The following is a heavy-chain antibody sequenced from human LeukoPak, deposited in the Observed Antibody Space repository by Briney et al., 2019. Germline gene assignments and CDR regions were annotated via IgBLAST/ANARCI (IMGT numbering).Heavy chain of an antibody. Sequence: GGSLRLSCVVPGFTFSAIGMHWVRQAPGKGLEWAAYIYYDGRNKYYADSVKGRFTISRDNSKNTLYLQLNSLGAADTTVYYFARKAFCNSATCYGALDVWGQGTMVTVSS. CDR3: ARKAFCNSATCYGALDV. CDR1: GFTFSAIG. CDR2: IYYDGRNK. V-gene: IGHV3-30*02. D-gene: IGHD2/OR15-2a*01. J-gene: IGHJ3*01.